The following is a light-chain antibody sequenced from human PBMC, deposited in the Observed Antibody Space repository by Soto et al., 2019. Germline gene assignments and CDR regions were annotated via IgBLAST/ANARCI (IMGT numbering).Light chain of an antibody. J-gene: IGLJ1*01. Sequence: QSVLTQPASVSGSPGQSITISCTGTSSDVGGYNYVSWYQHHPGRAPKLIIYEVTNRPSGVSNRFSGSKSGNTASLTISGLRTEDEADYYCSSYTSSSTLYVFATGTKLTVL. CDR3: SSYTSSSTLYV. CDR2: EVT. V-gene: IGLV2-14*01. CDR1: SSDVGGYNY.